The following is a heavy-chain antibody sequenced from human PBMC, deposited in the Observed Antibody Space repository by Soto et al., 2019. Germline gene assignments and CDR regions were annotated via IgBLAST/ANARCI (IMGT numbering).Heavy chain of an antibody. Sequence: GGSVEVSCQASCFTFISYGISWGRQVPGQGLELMGWISAYNGNTNYAQKLQGRVTMTTDTSTSTAYMELRSLRSDDTAVYYCARGGYCSSTSCYYYYMDVWGKGTTVTVSS. J-gene: IGHJ6*03. CDR3: ARGGYCSSTSCYYYYMDV. CDR1: CFTFISYG. D-gene: IGHD2-2*01. CDR2: ISAYNGNT. V-gene: IGHV1-18*01.